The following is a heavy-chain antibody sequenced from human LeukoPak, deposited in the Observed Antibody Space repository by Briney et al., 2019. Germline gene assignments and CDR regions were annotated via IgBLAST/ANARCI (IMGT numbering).Heavy chain of an antibody. Sequence: KPSETLSLTCTVSGDSISSGTYYWSWLRQPAGKGLEWIGRIHTSGSTNYNPSLKSRVTISLDTSKNQFSLKVTSVTAADTAVYYCARGPASTELWLDYFDYWGQGTLVTVSS. CDR1: GDSISSGTYY. V-gene: IGHV4-61*02. J-gene: IGHJ4*02. CDR2: IHTSGST. CDR3: ARGPASTELWLDYFDY. D-gene: IGHD3-10*01.